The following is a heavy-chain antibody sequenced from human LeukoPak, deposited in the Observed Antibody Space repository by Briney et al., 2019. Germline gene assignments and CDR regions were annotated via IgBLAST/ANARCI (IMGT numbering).Heavy chain of an antibody. V-gene: IGHV1-2*02. D-gene: IGHD2-2*02. CDR3: ARGYCSSTSCYTPPDY. J-gene: IGHJ4*02. CDR1: GYTFTDYY. CDR2: INPNSGVT. Sequence: ASVRVSCKASGYTFTDYYMHWVRQAPGQGLEWMGWINPNSGVTKYSQNFQGRVTMTRDTSISTAYMELSRLRSDDTAVYYCARGYCSSTSCYTPPDYWGQGTLVTVSS.